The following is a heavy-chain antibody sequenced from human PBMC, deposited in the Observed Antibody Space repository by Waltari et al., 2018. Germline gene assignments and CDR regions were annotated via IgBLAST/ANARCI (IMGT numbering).Heavy chain of an antibody. D-gene: IGHD6-6*01. CDR3: ASRYSSSRYFAFDI. CDR2: ISSSGSTR. V-gene: IGHV3-48*03. CDR1: GFTFSSYE. J-gene: IGHJ3*02. Sequence: EVQLVESGGGLVQPGGSLRLSCAASGFTFSSYEMNWVRQAPGKGLEWVSYISSSGSTRYYADSVKGRFTISRDNAKNSLYLRMNSLRAEDTAVYYCASRYSSSRYFAFDIWGQGTMVTVSS.